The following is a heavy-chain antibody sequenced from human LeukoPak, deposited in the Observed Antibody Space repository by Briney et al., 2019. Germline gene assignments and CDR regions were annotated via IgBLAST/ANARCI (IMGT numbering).Heavy chain of an antibody. Sequence: ASVKVSCKVSGYPLTQLSMHWVRQAPGKGLEWVGGFDPEEGETIYAQQFQGRVTMTEETSTKTDYIMLSSLRSEDTAIYFCATSTPDGSGTYYMFDFWGQGTPVTVSS. D-gene: IGHD3-10*01. CDR1: GYPLTQLS. V-gene: IGHV1-24*01. J-gene: IGHJ4*02. CDR2: FDPEEGET. CDR3: ATSTPDGSGTYYMFDF.